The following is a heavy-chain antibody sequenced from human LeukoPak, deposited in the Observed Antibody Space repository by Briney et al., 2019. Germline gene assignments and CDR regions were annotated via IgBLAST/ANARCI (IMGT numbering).Heavy chain of an antibody. Sequence: PSETLSLTCTVSGGSISSGGYYWSWIRQHPGKGLEWIGYIYYSGSTYYNPSLKSRVTISVDASKNQFSLKLSSVTAADTAVYYCARVQGSGWYYFDYWGQGTLVTVSS. CDR3: ARVQGSGWYYFDY. CDR2: IYYSGST. J-gene: IGHJ4*02. V-gene: IGHV4-31*03. D-gene: IGHD6-19*01. CDR1: GGSISSGGYY.